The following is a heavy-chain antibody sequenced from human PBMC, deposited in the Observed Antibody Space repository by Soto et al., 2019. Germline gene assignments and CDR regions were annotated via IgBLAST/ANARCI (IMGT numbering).Heavy chain of an antibody. D-gene: IGHD6-6*01. CDR1: GFTFSDYW. CDR2: IKQDGSEI. J-gene: IGHJ4*02. CDR3: ARIGYRSSSFDY. V-gene: IGHV3-7*01. Sequence: PGGSLRLSCAASGFTFSDYWMSWVRQAPGKGLEWVANIKQDGSEIDSVDSVKGRLTISRDNAKNSLSLQMNSLRAEDTALYYCARIGYRSSSFDYWGQGTLVTVSS.